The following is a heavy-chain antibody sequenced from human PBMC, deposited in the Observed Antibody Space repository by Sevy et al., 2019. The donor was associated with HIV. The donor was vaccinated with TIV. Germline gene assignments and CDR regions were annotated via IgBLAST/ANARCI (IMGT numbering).Heavy chain of an antibody. J-gene: IGHJ3*02. CDR1: GFTFSSNA. CDR3: ARDSRYFYYLLPGPTGEAFDI. D-gene: IGHD3-9*01. CDR2: ISYDGFNK. V-gene: IGHV3-30*04. Sequence: GGSLRLSCAAAGFTFSSNAIHWGRQAPGKGLEWVAVISYDGFNKYYADSVRGRFTLARDNSKNILYLQMNNLRPEDTAVYYCARDSRYFYYLLPGPTGEAFDIWGQGTRVTVSS.